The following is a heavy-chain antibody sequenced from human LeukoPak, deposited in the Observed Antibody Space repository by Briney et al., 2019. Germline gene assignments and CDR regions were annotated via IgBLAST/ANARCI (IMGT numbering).Heavy chain of an antibody. CDR1: GYSFTTYW. CDR2: IDPSDSYT. D-gene: IGHD6-19*01. CDR3: ARGRGSGCSTGFDY. J-gene: IGHJ4*02. V-gene: IGHV5-10-1*01. Sequence: GESLKISCKGSGYSFTTYWISWVRQMPGKGLEWMGKIDPSDSYTNYSPSFQGHVTLSVDKSISTAYLQWSSLGAADTALYYCARGRGSGCSTGFDYWGQGTLVTVSS.